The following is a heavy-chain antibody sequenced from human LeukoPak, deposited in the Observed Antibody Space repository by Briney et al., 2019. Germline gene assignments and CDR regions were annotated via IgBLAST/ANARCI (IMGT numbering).Heavy chain of an antibody. D-gene: IGHD1-26*01. Sequence: GASVKVSCKASGYTFTSQYIHWVRQAPGQGLEWMGIINPSGGSTSYAQKFQGRVTMTRDMSTSTVYMELSSLRSEDTAVYYCARSADVGALDYWGQGTLVTVSS. CDR1: GYTFTSQY. CDR3: ARSADVGALDY. V-gene: IGHV1-46*01. CDR2: INPSGGST. J-gene: IGHJ4*02.